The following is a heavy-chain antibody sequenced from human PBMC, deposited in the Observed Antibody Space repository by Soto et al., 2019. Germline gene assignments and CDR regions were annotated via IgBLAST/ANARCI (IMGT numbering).Heavy chain of an antibody. CDR1: GYTFTSYG. V-gene: IGHV1-18*01. J-gene: IGHJ4*02. CDR2: ISAYNGNT. CDR3: ASSSNSPSSGYYAL. D-gene: IGHD3-22*01. Sequence: ASVKVSCKASGYTFTSYGISWVRQAPGQGLEWMGWISAYNGNTNNAQKLKGRVTMTTDTSTSTAYMELRSLRSDDTAVYYCASSSNSPSSGYYALWGQGTLVTVSS.